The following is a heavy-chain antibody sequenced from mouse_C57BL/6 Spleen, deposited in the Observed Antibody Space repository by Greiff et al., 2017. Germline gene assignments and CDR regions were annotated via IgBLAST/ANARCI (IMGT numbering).Heavy chain of an antibody. CDR3: AKPYDYDGAWFAY. Sequence: QVQLQQSGPGLVQPSQSLSITCPVSGFSLTSYGVHWVRQSPGKGLEWLGVIWRGGSTDYNAAFMSRLSITKDNSKSQVFFKMNSLQADDTAIYYCAKPYDYDGAWFAYWGQGTLVTVSA. CDR2: IWRGGST. V-gene: IGHV2-5*01. J-gene: IGHJ3*01. D-gene: IGHD2-4*01. CDR1: GFSLTSYG.